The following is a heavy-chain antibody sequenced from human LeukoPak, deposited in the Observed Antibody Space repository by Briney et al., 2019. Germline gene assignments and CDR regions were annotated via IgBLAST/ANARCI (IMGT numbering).Heavy chain of an antibody. Sequence: PGGSLRLSCAASGFTFSSYSMSWVRQAPGKGLECVSVISGSGGSTYYADSVKGRFTISRDNSTNTLYLQLNSLRAEATAVYSCAKDFHSSGWFRYYFDYWGQGTLVTVSS. D-gene: IGHD6-19*01. V-gene: IGHV3-23*01. J-gene: IGHJ4*02. CDR2: ISGSGGST. CDR3: AKDFHSSGWFRYYFDY. CDR1: GFTFSSYS.